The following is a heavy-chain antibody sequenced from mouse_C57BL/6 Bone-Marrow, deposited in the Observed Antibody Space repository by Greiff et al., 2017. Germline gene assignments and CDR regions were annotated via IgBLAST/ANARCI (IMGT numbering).Heavy chain of an antibody. Sequence: DVQLQESGGGLVKPGGSLKLSCAASGFTFSDYGMHWVRQAPEKGLEWVAYISSGSSTISYADTVKGRFTISSDNAKNTLFLQMTSLRSEYTAMYYCARRDGNYSWFAYWGQGTLVTVSA. J-gene: IGHJ3*01. CDR3: ARRDGNYSWFAY. V-gene: IGHV5-17*01. CDR1: GFTFSDYG. D-gene: IGHD2-1*01. CDR2: ISSGSSTI.